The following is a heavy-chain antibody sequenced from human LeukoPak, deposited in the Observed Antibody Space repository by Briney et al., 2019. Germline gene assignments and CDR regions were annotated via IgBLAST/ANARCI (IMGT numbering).Heavy chain of an antibody. Sequence: HTGGSLRLSCAASGFTFSSYGMSWVRQAPGKGLEWVSAISGSGGSTYYADSVKGRFTISRDNSKNTLYLQMNSLRAEDTAVYYCAKDRAHYYDTSGYYYPNFDYWGQGTLVTVSS. CDR2: ISGSGGST. CDR3: AKDRAHYYDTSGYYYPNFDY. CDR1: GFTFSSYG. V-gene: IGHV3-23*01. J-gene: IGHJ4*02. D-gene: IGHD3-22*01.